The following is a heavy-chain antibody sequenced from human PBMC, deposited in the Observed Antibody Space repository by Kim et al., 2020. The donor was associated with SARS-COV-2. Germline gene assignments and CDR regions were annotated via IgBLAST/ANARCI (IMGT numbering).Heavy chain of an antibody. D-gene: IGHD3-22*01. V-gene: IGHV3-7*01. CDR1: GFTFSSYW. J-gene: IGHJ4*02. Sequence: GGSLRLSCAASGFTFSSYWMSWVRQAPGKGLEWVANIKQDGSEKYYVDSVKGRFTISRDNAKNSLYLQMNSLRAEDTAVYYCARDAGYDSSGYYYVSSYWGQGTLVTVSS. CDR2: IKQDGSEK. CDR3: ARDAGYDSSGYYYVSSY.